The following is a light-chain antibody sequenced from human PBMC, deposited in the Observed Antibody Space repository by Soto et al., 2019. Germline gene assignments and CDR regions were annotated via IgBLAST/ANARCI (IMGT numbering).Light chain of an antibody. V-gene: IGLV2-14*03. J-gene: IGLJ2*01. Sequence: QSALTQPASVSASPGQSITISCTGTSSDIGGYNYVSWYQQHPGKAPKVLIYDVSKRPSGISNRFSGSKSGNTASLTISGLQVDCEADYYCSSYRRGSTRVVFGGGTKLTVL. CDR1: SSDIGGYNY. CDR3: SSYRRGSTRVV. CDR2: DVS.